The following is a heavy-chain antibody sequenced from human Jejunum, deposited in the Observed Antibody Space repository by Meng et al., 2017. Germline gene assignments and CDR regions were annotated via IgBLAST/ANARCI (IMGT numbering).Heavy chain of an antibody. J-gene: IGHJ4*02. Sequence: ASVKVSCKASGYTFTDYYMYWVRQGPGQGLEWMGLINPRAGNTDYAQKFQGRISMTRDTSTSTVYMQLNSLRSEDTAVYFCARDWGIVGAIPAYWGQGTLVTVSS. CDR3: ARDWGIVGAIPAY. CDR1: GYTFTDYY. D-gene: IGHD1-26*01. V-gene: IGHV1-46*01. CDR2: INPRAGNT.